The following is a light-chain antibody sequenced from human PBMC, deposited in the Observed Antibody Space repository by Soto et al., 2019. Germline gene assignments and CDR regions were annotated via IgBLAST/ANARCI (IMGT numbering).Light chain of an antibody. V-gene: IGKV3-11*01. CDR3: QQRGHWPST. J-gene: IGKJ4*01. Sequence: EIVLTQAPATLSLSPGEIATLSCSASQSVSSYLAWYQQKPGQAPRLLNYDASNRATGIPSRFSGSGSGTDFTLTISSLEPEDFAVYYCQQRGHWPSTFGGRTKVEIK. CDR1: QSVSSY. CDR2: DAS.